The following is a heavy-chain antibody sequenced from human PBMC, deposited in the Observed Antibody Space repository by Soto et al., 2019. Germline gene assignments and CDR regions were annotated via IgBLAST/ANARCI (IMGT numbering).Heavy chain of an antibody. CDR2: IYYSGST. D-gene: IGHD1-7*01. J-gene: IGHJ6*02. CDR3: ASVGNWNYDSYYYCGMDV. CDR1: GGSISSGGYY. Sequence: QVQLQESGPGLVKPSQTLSLTCTVSGGSISSGGYYWSWIRQHPGKGLEWIGYIYYSGSTYYNPSLKSRVTISVDTSKNQFSLKLSSVTAADTAVYYCASVGNWNYDSYYYCGMDVWGQGTTVTVSS. V-gene: IGHV4-31*03.